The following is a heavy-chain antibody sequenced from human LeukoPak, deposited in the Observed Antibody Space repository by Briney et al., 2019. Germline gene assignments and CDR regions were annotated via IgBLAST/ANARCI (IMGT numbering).Heavy chain of an antibody. CDR2: IWYDGSNK. Sequence: PGRSLRLSCAASGFTFSSYGMHWVRQAPGKGLEWVAVIWYDGSNKYYADSVKGRFTISRDNSKNTLYLQMNSLRVEDTAVYYCARDGGGLDYWGQGTQVTVSS. CDR1: GFTFSSYG. CDR3: ARDGGGLDY. J-gene: IGHJ4*02. D-gene: IGHD3-16*01. V-gene: IGHV3-33*01.